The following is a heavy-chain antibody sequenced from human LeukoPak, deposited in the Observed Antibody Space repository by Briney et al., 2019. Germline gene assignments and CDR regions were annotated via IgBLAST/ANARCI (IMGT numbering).Heavy chain of an antibody. J-gene: IGHJ3*01. CDR1: GFTFSSYW. CDR3: ARAFRPASDPHDFYDF. CDR2: ISPSGDWT. D-gene: IGHD3/OR15-3a*01. Sequence: GGSLRLSCAASGFTFSSYWMSWVRQAPGKRLEYVSAISPSGDWTWYADSVKGRFTISRDNSKNTMYLQMGSLRPEDMGVYYCARAFRPASDPHDFYDFWGRGTTVTVSS. V-gene: IGHV3-64*02.